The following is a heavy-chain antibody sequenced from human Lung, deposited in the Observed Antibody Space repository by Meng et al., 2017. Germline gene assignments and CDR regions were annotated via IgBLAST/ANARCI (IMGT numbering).Heavy chain of an antibody. CDR2: TAATDSGT. V-gene: IGHV3-23*01. CDR1: GFTFSNYA. J-gene: IGHJ4*02. Sequence: EVQLLESGGVFVQPGGCLRHPCAASGFTFSNYAMSWVRQAPEKGLEWVSATAATDSGTYHAASVRGRFTISRDNSKNTLSLQMNSLRADDTAIYYCARGTRVSCTGVICYPFDFWGQGTLVTVSS. D-gene: IGHD2-8*02. CDR3: ARGTRVSCTGVICYPFDF.